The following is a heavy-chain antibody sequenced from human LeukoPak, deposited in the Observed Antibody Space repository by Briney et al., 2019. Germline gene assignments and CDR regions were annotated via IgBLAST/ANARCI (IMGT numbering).Heavy chain of an antibody. D-gene: IGHD2-8*01. J-gene: IGHJ4*02. CDR3: AKDMVWAHYYFDY. CDR1: GGSISSYY. V-gene: IGHV4-59*12. CDR2: IYYSGST. Sequence: SETLSLTCTVSGGSISSYYWSWIRQPPGKGLEWIGYIYYSGSTNYNPSLKSRVTISVDTSKNQFSLKLSSVTAADTAVYFCAKDMVWAHYYFDYWGQGTVVTVSS.